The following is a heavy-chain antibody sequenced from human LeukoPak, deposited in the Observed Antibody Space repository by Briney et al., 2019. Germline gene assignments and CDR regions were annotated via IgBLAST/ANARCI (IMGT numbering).Heavy chain of an antibody. D-gene: IGHD2-2*01. CDR2: IGGSGSVT. CDR1: GFTFSSYS. J-gene: IGHJ4*02. CDR3: VKGGPRVQLVDF. Sequence: PGGSLRLSCAASGFTFSSYSMGWVRRAPGKGLEWVSSIGGSGSVTYYTDSVRGRFTLSRDNSENTVYLQMNSLRAEDTAVYYCVKGGPRVQLVDFWGQGTLVTVSS. V-gene: IGHV3-23*01.